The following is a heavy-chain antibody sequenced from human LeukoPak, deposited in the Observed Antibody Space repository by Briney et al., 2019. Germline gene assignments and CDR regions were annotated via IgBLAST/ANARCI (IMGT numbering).Heavy chain of an antibody. CDR3: ARDSGSRPPYYYYGMDV. V-gene: IGHV3-66*01. J-gene: IGHJ6*02. Sequence: GGSLRLSCAASGFTVSSNYMSWVRQAPGKGLEWVSDIYSGGSTYYADSVKGRFTISRDNSKNTLYLQMNSLRAEDTAVYYCARDSGSRPPYYYYGMDVWGQGTTVTVSS. D-gene: IGHD3-10*01. CDR2: IYSGGST. CDR1: GFTVSSNY.